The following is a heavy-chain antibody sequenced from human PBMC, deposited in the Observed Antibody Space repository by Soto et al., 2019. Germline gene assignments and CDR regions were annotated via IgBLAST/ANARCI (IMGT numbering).Heavy chain of an antibody. J-gene: IGHJ6*03. D-gene: IGHD2-2*01. CDR3: AKDYCSSTSCYFVPDYYYYYYMDV. CDR1: GFTFSSYA. V-gene: IGHV3-23*01. Sequence: HPGGSLRLSCAASGFTFSSYAMSWVRQAPGKGLEWVSAISGSGGSTYYADSVKGRFTISRDNSKNTLYLQMNSLRAEDTAVYYCAKDYCSSTSCYFVPDYYYYYYMDVWGKGTTVTVSS. CDR2: ISGSGGST.